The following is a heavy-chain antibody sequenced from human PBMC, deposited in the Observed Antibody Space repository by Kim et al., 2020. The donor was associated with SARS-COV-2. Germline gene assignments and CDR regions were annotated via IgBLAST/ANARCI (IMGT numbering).Heavy chain of an antibody. J-gene: IGHJ5*02. CDR3: VGDRDAS. V-gene: IGHV3-23*01. Sequence: TYDADSGKGRFTISRDNSKSTLYLQMNSLRVEDTAMYYCVGDRDASWGQGTLVTVSS. CDR2: T.